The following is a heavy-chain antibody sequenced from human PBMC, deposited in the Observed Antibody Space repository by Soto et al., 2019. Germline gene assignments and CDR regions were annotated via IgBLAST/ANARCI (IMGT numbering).Heavy chain of an antibody. CDR1: SGSISSSNW. D-gene: IGHD2-2*01. CDR2: IYHSGST. CDR3: ARAVYCSSTSCYQRDY. V-gene: IGHV4-4*02. Sequence: SETLSLTCAVSSGSISSSNWWSWVRQPPGKGLEWIGEIYHSGSTNYNPSLKSRVTISVDKSKNQFSLKLSSVTAADTAVYYCARAVYCSSTSCYQRDYWGQGTLVTVSS. J-gene: IGHJ4*02.